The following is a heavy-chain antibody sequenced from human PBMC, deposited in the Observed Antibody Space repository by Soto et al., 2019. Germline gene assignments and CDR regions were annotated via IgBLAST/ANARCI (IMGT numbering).Heavy chain of an antibody. CDR1: GGYSVGGGCC. CDR2: IYYSGST. V-gene: IGHV4-31*02. Sequence: LCHRRSVAGGYSVGGGCCWIWNRQHPGKGLEWIGYIYYSGSTYYNPSLKSRVTISVDTSKNQFSLKLSSVTAADTAVYYFSIDANNGIDVSGFVFDPLGKGTLVPGSS. CDR3: SIDANNGIDVSGFVFDP. J-gene: IGHJ5*02. D-gene: IGHD3-22*01.